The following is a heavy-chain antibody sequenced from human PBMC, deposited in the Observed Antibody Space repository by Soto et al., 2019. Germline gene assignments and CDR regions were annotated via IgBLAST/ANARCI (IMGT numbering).Heavy chain of an antibody. CDR1: GFTFSSYA. CDR2: ISGSGGST. D-gene: IGHD2-21*02. J-gene: IGHJ4*02. CDR3: ARVPRVTRYYFDY. V-gene: IGHV3-23*01. Sequence: EVQLLESGGGLVQPGGSPRLSCAASGFTFSSYAMGWVRQAPGKGLEWVSAISGSGGSTYYADSVKGRFTISRDNSKITLYLQMNSLRAEDTALYYCARVPRVTRYYFDYWGQGTLVTVSS.